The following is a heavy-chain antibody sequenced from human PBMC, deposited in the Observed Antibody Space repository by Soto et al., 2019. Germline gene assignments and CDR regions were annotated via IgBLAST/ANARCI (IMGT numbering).Heavy chain of an antibody. J-gene: IGHJ6*02. D-gene: IGHD6-13*01. CDR3: ARQQLLPYYYSLDV. CDR2: IYYRGST. CDR1: GGSISGYY. V-gene: IGHV4-59*01. Sequence: SETLSLTCTVSGGSISGYYWSWIRQPPGKGLDYIGYIYYRGSTNYKPSLRSRVTMSVDTSRNLFSLKVNSVTAADTAVYYCARQQLLPYYYSLDVWGQGTTVTVSS.